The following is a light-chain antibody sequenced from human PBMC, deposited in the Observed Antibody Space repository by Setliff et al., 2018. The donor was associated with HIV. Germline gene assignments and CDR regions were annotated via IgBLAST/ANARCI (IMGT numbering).Light chain of an antibody. Sequence: QSALTQPASVSGSPGQSITISCTGTNSDIGGYNYVSWYQQHPGKAPKLVIYEVSNRPSGVSDRFSGSKSGNTASLSISGLQAEDEADYYCSSYRVTSTLFGTGTKVT. CDR1: NSDIGGYNY. V-gene: IGLV2-14*01. CDR2: EVS. J-gene: IGLJ1*01. CDR3: SSYRVTSTL.